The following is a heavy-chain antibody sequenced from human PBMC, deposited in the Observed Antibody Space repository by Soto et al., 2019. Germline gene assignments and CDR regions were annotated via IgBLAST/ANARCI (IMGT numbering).Heavy chain of an antibody. J-gene: IGHJ5*02. Sequence: QVQLVQSGAEVKEPGASVRVSCKASGYTFINFDITWVRQATGQGLEWMGWMNPGSGKTGYANKFQGRVTMTRDASTGTVHLELSSLTSEDTAVYYCARVASAGTLNWFDPWGQGTLVTVSS. V-gene: IGHV1-8*02. CDR2: MNPGSGKT. CDR1: GYTFINFD. D-gene: IGHD6-13*01. CDR3: ARVASAGTLNWFDP.